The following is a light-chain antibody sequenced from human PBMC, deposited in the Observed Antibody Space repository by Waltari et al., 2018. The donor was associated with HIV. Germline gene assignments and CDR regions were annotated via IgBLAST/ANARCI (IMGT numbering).Light chain of an antibody. CDR2: DVS. J-gene: IGLJ1*01. Sequence: QSALSQPASVSGSPAQAITISCTGTSSDVAGYTHVSCYPQHPGKAPKLVIYDVSNRPSGVSNRFSGSKSGNTASLTISGLQAEDEADYYCSSYTSSNTLPYVFGTGTKVTVL. V-gene: IGLV2-14*03. CDR1: SSDVAGYTH. CDR3: SSYTSSNTLPYV.